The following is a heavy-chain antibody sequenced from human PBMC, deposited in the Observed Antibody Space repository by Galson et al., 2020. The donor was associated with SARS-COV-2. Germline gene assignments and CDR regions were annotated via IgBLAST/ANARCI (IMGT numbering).Heavy chain of an antibody. CDR3: ALIAVGASSFDY. CDR2: ISAYNGNT. CDR1: GYTFTSYG. D-gene: IGHD1-26*01. Sequence: ASVKVSCKASGYTFTSYGISWVRQAPGQGLEWMGWISAYNGNTNYAQKLQGRVTMTTDTSTSTAYMELRSLRSDDTAVYYCALIAVGASSFDYWGQGTLVTVSS. J-gene: IGHJ4*02. V-gene: IGHV1-18*04.